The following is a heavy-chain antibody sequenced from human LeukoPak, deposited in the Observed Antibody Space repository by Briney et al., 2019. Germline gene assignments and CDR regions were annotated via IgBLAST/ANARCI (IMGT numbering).Heavy chain of an antibody. D-gene: IGHD3-3*01. J-gene: IGHJ5*02. V-gene: IGHV3-23*01. CDR3: AKCARTPEGGSGWCNWFDT. CDR1: GFTFSNYA. Sequence: GGSLRLSCTASGFTFSNYAMNWVRQAPGKVLECVSSISGSGNYPNYADSVEGLFTIARDNCKNTLYLQMNSLRAEDTALYSCAKCARTPEGGSGWCNWFDTWGQGTLVTVSS. CDR2: ISGSGNYP.